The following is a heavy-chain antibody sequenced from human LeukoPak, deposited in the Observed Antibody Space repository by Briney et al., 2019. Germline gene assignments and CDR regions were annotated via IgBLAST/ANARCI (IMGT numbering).Heavy chain of an antibody. CDR2: ISGSGGST. D-gene: IGHD3-9*01. CDR3: AKERRQNYDILTGEFDY. CDR1: GFTFSSYG. V-gene: IGHV3-23*01. J-gene: IGHJ4*02. Sequence: GGSLRLSCAASGFTFSSYGMSWVRRAPGKGLEWVSAISGSGGSTYYADSVKGRFTISRDNSKNTLYLQMNSLRAEDTAVYYCAKERRQNYDILTGEFDYWGQGTLVTVSS.